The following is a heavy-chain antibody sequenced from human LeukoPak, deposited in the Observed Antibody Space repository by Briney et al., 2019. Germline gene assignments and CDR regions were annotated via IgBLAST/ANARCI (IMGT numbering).Heavy chain of an antibody. D-gene: IGHD2-2*01. Sequence: SVKVSCKASGGTFICYAISWVRQAPGQGLEWMGGIIPIFGTANYAQKFQGRVTITADESTSTAYMELSSLRSEDTAVYYCARAGVPATATGHYFDYWGQGTLVTVSS. V-gene: IGHV1-69*13. CDR1: GGTFICYA. J-gene: IGHJ4*02. CDR2: IIPIFGTA. CDR3: ARAGVPATATGHYFDY.